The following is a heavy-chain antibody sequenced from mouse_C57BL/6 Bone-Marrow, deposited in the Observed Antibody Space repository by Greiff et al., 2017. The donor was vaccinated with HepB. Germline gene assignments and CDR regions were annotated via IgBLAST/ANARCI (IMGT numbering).Heavy chain of an antibody. CDR2: ISSGGSYT. J-gene: IGHJ3*01. V-gene: IGHV5-6*01. CDR1: GFTFSSYG. Sequence: EVQGVESGGDLVKPGGSLKLSCAASGFTFSSYGMSWVRQTPDKRLEWVATISSGGSYTYYPDSVKGRFTISRDNAKNTLYLQMSSLKSEDTAMYYCARQDLLGFAYWGQGTLVTVSA. CDR3: ARQDLLGFAY.